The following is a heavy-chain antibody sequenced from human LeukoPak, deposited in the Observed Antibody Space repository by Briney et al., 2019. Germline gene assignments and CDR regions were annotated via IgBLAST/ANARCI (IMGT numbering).Heavy chain of an antibody. Sequence: PGGSLRLSCAASGFTFSRYGMHWVRQAPGKGLEGVAVILFDGSNKYYADSVKGRFTISRDNSKNTLYLQMNSLRAEDTAVYYCAKVGDGDYYLDYWGQGTLVTVSS. CDR3: AKVGDGDYYLDY. D-gene: IGHD4-17*01. CDR1: GFTFSRYG. V-gene: IGHV3-33*06. CDR2: ILFDGSNK. J-gene: IGHJ4*02.